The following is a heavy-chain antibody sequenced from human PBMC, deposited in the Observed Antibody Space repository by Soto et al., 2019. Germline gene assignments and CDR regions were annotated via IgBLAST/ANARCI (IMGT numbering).Heavy chain of an antibody. CDR3: VMPVGVGATNSDGFDI. J-gene: IGHJ3*02. CDR1: GYTFTGHY. D-gene: IGHD1-26*01. Sequence: QVQLVQSGAEVKKPGASVKVSCKASGYTFTGHYMHWVRQAPGQGLEWMGWINPNSGGTGYAQKVPGWVTITRDTSISTAYMELSRLTSDDTAIYYSVMPVGVGATNSDGFDIWGQGTMVTVSS. V-gene: IGHV1-2*04. CDR2: INPNSGGT.